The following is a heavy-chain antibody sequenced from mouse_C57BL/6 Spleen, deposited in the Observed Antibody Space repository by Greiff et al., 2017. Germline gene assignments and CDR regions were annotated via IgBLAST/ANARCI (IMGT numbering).Heavy chain of an antibody. V-gene: IGHV8-12*01. CDR1: GFSLSTSGMG. CDR2: IYWDDDK. Sequence: QVTLKVSGPGILQSSQTLSLSCSFSGFSLSTSGMGVSWIRQPSGKGLEWLAHIYWDDDKRYNPYLKSRLTISKDTSRNQVILKITSVETADTATYYCARIYGSNHYAMDYWGQGTSVTVSS. CDR3: ARIYGSNHYAMDY. J-gene: IGHJ4*01. D-gene: IGHD1-1*01.